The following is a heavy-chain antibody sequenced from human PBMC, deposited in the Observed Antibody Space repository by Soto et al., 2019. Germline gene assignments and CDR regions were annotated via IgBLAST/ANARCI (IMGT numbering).Heavy chain of an antibody. CDR1: GDTXXSYY. CDR3: XXXSXXXXXXXXXXTXWFAP. J-gene: IGHJ5*02. V-gene: IGHV1-46*01. Sequence: QVRLVQSGAEVKAPGASVKVSCKAPGDTXXSYYXHXXRQAPGHGLEWMGVINPNGGSTRFAQKFQGRVTMTSDTSTSTVYMELRGLTSEXTAVXYXXXXSXXXXXXXXXXTXWFAPWGQGTLVTVSS. CDR2: INPNGGST.